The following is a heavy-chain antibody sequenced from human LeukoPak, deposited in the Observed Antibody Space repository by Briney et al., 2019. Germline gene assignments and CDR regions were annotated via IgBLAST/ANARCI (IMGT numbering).Heavy chain of an antibody. CDR2: IYHSENT. CDR1: GYSISSGYY. V-gene: IGHV4-38-2*02. D-gene: IGHD3-22*01. Sequence: SETLSLTCTVSGYSISSGYYWGWIRQPPGKGLEWIGSIYHSENTYYNPSLKSQVTISVDTSKNQFSLKLSSVTAVDTAVYYCARGTSYYDSFFDPWGQGTLVSVSS. CDR3: ARGTSYYDSFFDP. J-gene: IGHJ5*02.